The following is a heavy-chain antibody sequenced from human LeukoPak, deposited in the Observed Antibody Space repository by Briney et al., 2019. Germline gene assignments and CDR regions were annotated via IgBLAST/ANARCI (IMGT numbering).Heavy chain of an antibody. Sequence: GGSLRLSCAASGFTFDDYAMHWVRQAPGKGLEWVSGISWNSGSIAYADSVKGRFTISRDNAKNSLYLQMNSLRAEDMALYYCAKSEGSWPQEPNAFDIWGQGTMVTVSS. D-gene: IGHD6-13*01. CDR1: GFTFDDYA. CDR2: ISWNSGSI. CDR3: AKSEGSWPQEPNAFDI. J-gene: IGHJ3*02. V-gene: IGHV3-9*03.